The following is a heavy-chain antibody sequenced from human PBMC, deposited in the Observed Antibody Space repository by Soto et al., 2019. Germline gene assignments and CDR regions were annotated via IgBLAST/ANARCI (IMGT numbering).Heavy chain of an antibody. CDR1: GYSFTSYW. D-gene: IGHD2-2*01. J-gene: IGHJ3*02. CDR3: AYCSSTSYPETCAFDI. V-gene: IGHV5-51*01. CDR2: IYPGDSDT. Sequence: GESLKRSCKGSGYSFTSYWIGWVRQMPGKGLEWMGIIYPGDSDTRYSTSFQGQVTISADKSISTAYLQWSSLKASDTAMYYCAYCSSTSYPETCAFDIWGQGTMVTVSS.